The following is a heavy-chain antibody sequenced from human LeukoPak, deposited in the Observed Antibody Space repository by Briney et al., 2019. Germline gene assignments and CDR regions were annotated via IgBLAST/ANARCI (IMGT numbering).Heavy chain of an antibody. Sequence: SGGSLRLSCAASGFTFSYHWMTWVRQAPGKGLEWVASISVNSDHKPYAESVRGRFAISRDNAKNSLYLQMNSVGADDTAVYYCTRGSYGDYEYWGQGILVIVSS. CDR1: GFTFSYHW. D-gene: IGHD4-17*01. V-gene: IGHV3-21*01. CDR3: TRGSYGDYEY. J-gene: IGHJ4*02. CDR2: ISVNSDHK.